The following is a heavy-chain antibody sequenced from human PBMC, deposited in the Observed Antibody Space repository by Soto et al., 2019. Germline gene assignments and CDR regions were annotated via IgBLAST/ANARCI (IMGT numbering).Heavy chain of an antibody. D-gene: IGHD5-12*01. CDR1: GGSISSSSYY. CDR2: IYYSGGT. J-gene: IGHJ4*02. Sequence: SETLSLTCTVSGGSISSSSYYWGWIRQPPGKGLEWIGSIYYSGGTYYNPSLKSRVTISVDTSKNQFSLKLSSVTAADTAVYYCARHVVATITGFDYWGQGTLVTVSS. V-gene: IGHV4-39*01. CDR3: ARHVVATITGFDY.